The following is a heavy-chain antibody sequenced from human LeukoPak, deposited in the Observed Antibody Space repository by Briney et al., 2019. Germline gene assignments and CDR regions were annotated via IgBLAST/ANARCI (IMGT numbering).Heavy chain of an antibody. CDR3: AKVASYGGNSDDF. J-gene: IGHJ4*02. V-gene: IGHV3-23*01. CDR2: VSGIGDAT. CDR1: GFMFTTSA. Sequence: GGSLSLSCAGSGFMFTTSALSWFPQAQGKGLGWAAAVSGIGDATPSADSVKAGFPSPRDKPKTMVILQMTSLRLETTACFNCAKVASYGGNSDDFWGQGTQVTVSS. D-gene: IGHD5-12*01.